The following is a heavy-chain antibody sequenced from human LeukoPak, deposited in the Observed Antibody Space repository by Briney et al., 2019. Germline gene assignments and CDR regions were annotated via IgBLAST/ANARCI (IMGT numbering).Heavy chain of an antibody. CDR3: ARGGGSRSYYYYYYYMDV. J-gene: IGHJ6*03. CDR1: GGSISSGSYY. V-gene: IGHV4-61*02. CDR2: IYTSGST. D-gene: IGHD2-2*01. Sequence: SETLSLTCTVSGGSISSGSYYWNWIRQPAGKGLEWIGRIYTSGSTNYNPSLKSRVTISVDTSKNQFSLKLSSVTAADTAVYYCARGGGSRSYYYYYYYMDVWGKGTTVTVSS.